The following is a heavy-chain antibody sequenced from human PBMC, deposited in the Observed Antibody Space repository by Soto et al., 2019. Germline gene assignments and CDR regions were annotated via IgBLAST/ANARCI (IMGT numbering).Heavy chain of an antibody. D-gene: IGHD5-12*01. CDR1: GFIFSGYA. CDR3: ATETSAYEIDY. V-gene: IGHV3-30-3*01. J-gene: IGHJ4*02. CDR2: ISYDGNTK. Sequence: QVQLVESGGGVVQPGRSLRLSCAASGFIFSGYAMHWVRQAPGKGLEWVAVISYDGNTKYYADSVKGRFTVSRDNSKNTLYVQMNILSAEDTAMYYCATETSAYEIDYWGQGTLVNVSS.